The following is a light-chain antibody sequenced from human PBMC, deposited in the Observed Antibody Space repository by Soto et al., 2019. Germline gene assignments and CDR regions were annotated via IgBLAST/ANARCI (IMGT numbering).Light chain of an antibody. CDR2: GNN. V-gene: IGLV1-40*01. J-gene: IGLJ1*01. CDR3: QSYDSSLGNV. CDR1: SSNIGAGYD. Sequence: QSVLTQPPSVSGAPGQRVTISCTGSSSNIGAGYDVHWYQQLPGTAPILLIYGNNNRPSGVPDRFSGSKSGTSASLAITGLQAEDEADYYCQSYDSSLGNVFGTGTKVTVL.